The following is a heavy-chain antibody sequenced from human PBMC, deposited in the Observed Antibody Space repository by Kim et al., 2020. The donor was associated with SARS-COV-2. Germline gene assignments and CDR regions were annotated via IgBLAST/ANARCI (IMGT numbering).Heavy chain of an antibody. CDR3: AKDISTYYGSGSYYDEDYGMDV. V-gene: IGHV3-9*01. J-gene: IGHJ6*02. CDR2: ISWNSGTI. D-gene: IGHD3-10*01. CDR1: GFTFDDYA. Sequence: GGSLRLSCAASGFTFDDYAMHWVRQAPGKGLEWVSGISWNSGTIGYADSVKGRFIISRDNAKNSLYLQMNSLRAEDTAFYYCAKDISTYYGSGSYYDEDYGMDVWGQGTTLTVSS.